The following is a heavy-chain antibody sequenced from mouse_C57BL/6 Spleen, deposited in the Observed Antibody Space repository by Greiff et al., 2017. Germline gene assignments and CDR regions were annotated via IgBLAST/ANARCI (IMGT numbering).Heavy chain of an antibody. D-gene: IGHD1-1*02. CDR3: TRGGGGRAWFAY. CDR1: GFTFSSYA. J-gene: IGHJ3*01. V-gene: IGHV5-9-1*02. CDR2: ISSGGDYI. Sequence: EVKLVESGEGLVKPGGSLKLSCAASGFTFSSYAMSWVRQTPEKRLEWVAYISSGGDYIYYADTVKGRFTISRDNARNTLYLQMSSLKSEDTAMYYCTRGGGGRAWFAYWGQGTLVTVSA.